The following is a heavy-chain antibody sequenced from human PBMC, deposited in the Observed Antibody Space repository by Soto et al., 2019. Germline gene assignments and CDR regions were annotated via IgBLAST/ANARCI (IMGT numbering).Heavy chain of an antibody. CDR1: GFTFSSFA. CDR3: ARDYSYACDY. V-gene: IGHV3-23*01. D-gene: IGHD3-16*01. CDR2: ISSSGGTT. J-gene: IGHJ4*02. Sequence: EVQLLESGGGLVQPGGSLRLSCAVSGFTFSSFAMSWVRQAPGKGLEWDSVISSSGGTTYYADSVKGRFTISRDNSKNKLYRQMNSLRAEDKAVYYCARDYSYACDYWGQGTLVTVSS.